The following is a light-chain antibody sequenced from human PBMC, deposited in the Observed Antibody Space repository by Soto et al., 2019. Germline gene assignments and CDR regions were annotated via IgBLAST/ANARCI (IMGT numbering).Light chain of an antibody. Sequence: ELVLTQSPGTLSLSPGERATLSCRASQSVSNTYLAWYQHKPGQAPRLLIYGASSRATGIPDRFSGSGSGTDFTLTISRLEPEDFAVYYCQQYGSSPYTFGQGTKLEIK. J-gene: IGKJ2*01. CDR1: QSVSNTY. V-gene: IGKV3-20*01. CDR2: GAS. CDR3: QQYGSSPYT.